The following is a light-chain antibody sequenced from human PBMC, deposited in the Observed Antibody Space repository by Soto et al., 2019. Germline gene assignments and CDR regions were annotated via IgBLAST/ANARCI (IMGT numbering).Light chain of an antibody. CDR1: QSVSSNN. J-gene: IGKJ3*01. Sequence: EMVLTQSPGTLCLSPGERATLSCRASQSVSSNNLAWYQQRPGQAPRVVIYGASTRATGIPERFSGSGSGTDVTLTISRLEPEDFAVYYWQQYGRSPFTFGPGTQVDIK. V-gene: IGKV3-20*01. CDR3: QQYGRSPFT. CDR2: GAS.